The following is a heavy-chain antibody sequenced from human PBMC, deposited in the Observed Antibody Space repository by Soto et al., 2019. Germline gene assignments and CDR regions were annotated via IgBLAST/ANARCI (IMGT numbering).Heavy chain of an antibody. CDR3: AKDPQYYYDSSGYLDY. Sequence: GGSLRLSCAASGFTFSSYGMHWVRQAPGKGLEWVAVISYDGSNKYYADSVKGRFTTSRDNSKNTLYLQMNSLRAEDTAVYYCAKDPQYYYDSSGYLDYWGQGTLVTVSS. CDR1: GFTFSSYG. J-gene: IGHJ4*02. CDR2: ISYDGSNK. V-gene: IGHV3-30*18. D-gene: IGHD3-22*01.